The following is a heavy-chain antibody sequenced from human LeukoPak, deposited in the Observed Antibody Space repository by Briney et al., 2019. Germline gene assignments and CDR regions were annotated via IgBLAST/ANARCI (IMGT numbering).Heavy chain of an antibody. Sequence: GGSLRLSCAASGFTFSNYEMNWVRQAPGKGLEWVSYISSSGSTIYYADSVKGRFTISRDNAKNSLYLQMNSLRAEDTAVYYCATSLRFFEYFSNLLDYWGQGTLVTVSS. V-gene: IGHV3-48*03. D-gene: IGHD3-3*01. CDR1: GFTFSNYE. CDR3: ATSLRFFEYFSNLLDY. CDR2: ISSSGSTI. J-gene: IGHJ4*02.